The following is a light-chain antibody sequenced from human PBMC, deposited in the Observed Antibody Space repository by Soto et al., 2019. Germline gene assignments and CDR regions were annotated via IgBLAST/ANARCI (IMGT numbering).Light chain of an antibody. Sequence: QSVVTQEPSVTVSPGGTGTLTCGSSTGAVTSGHYPYWFQQKPGQAPRTLIYDTSSKHSWTPARFSGSLLGGKAALTLSGAQPEDEADYYCLLSYSGTDVVFGGGTKLTVL. CDR3: LLSYSGTDVV. V-gene: IGLV7-46*01. CDR1: TGAVTSGHY. CDR2: DTS. J-gene: IGLJ2*01.